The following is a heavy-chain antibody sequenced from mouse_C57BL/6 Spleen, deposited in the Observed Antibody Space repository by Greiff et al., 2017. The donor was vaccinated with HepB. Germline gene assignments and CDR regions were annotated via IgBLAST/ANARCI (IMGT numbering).Heavy chain of an antibody. CDR3: TRWKLWYFDV. J-gene: IGHJ1*03. Sequence: QVHVKQSGAELVRPGASVTLSCKASGYTFTDYEMHWVKQTPVHGLEWIGAIDPETGGTAYNQKFKGKAILTADKSSSTAYMELRSLTSEDSAVYYCTRWKLWYFDVWGTGTTVTVSS. CDR2: IDPETGGT. V-gene: IGHV1-15*01. CDR1: GYTFTDYE.